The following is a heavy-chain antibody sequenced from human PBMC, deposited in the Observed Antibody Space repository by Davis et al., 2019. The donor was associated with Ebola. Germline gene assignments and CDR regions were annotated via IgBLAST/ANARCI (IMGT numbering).Heavy chain of an antibody. D-gene: IGHD3-22*01. J-gene: IGHJ5*02. CDR2: ISGSGAST. CDR3: ANGNYDSSGYWGYWFDP. CDR1: GFTFSNYA. V-gene: IGHV3-23*01. Sequence: GESLKISCAASGFTFSNYAMNWVRQAPGKGLEWVSSISGSGASTYYADSVKGRFTISSDNSESTLYLQMVSLRAEDTAVYYCANGNYDSSGYWGYWFDPWGQGTLVTVSS.